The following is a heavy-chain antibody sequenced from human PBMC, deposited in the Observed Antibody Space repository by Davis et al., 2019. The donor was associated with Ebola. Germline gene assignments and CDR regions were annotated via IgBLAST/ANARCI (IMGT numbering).Heavy chain of an antibody. D-gene: IGHD3-10*01. Sequence: GGSLRLSCAASGFTFTSYAMSWVRQAPGKGLKWVSSISGSGSTTHYRDSVKGRFTISRDNSKNTLYLQMNSLRAEDTALYYCAKDRYYIYYHGMDVWGKGTTVTVSS. CDR2: ISGSGSTT. V-gene: IGHV3-23*01. CDR3: AKDRYYIYYHGMDV. CDR1: GFTFTSYA. J-gene: IGHJ6*04.